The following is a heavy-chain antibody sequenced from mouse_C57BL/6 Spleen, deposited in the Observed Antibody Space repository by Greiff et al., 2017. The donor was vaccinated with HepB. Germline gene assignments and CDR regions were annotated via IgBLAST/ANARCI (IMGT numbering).Heavy chain of an antibody. V-gene: IGHV1-54*01. D-gene: IGHD2-1*01. CDR1: GYAFTNYL. CDR2: INPGSGGT. J-gene: IGHJ2*01. CDR3: ARRAIYSRGDY. Sequence: QVQLQQSGAELVRPGTSVKVSCKASGYAFTNYLIEWVKQRPGQGLEWIGVINPGSGGTNYNEKFKGKATLTADKSSSTAYMQLSSLTSEDSAVYFCARRAIYSRGDYWGQGTTLTVSS.